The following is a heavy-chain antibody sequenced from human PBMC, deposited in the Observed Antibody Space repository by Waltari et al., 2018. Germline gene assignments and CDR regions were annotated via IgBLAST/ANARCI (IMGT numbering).Heavy chain of an antibody. CDR3: ARWEDTAMVYGY. CDR2: IIPIFGTA. Sequence: QAPGKGLEWMGGIIPIFGTANYAQKFQGRVTIIADESTSTAYMELSSLRSEDTAVYYCARWEDTAMVYGYWGQGTLVTVSS. D-gene: IGHD5-18*01. J-gene: IGHJ4*02. V-gene: IGHV1-69*01.